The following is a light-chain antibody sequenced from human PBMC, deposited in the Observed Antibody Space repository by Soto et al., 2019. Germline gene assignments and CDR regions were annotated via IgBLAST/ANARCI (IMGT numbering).Light chain of an antibody. CDR2: EVS. Sequence: QPALTQPPSASGSPGQSVTISCTGTSSDVGGYNYVSWYQQHPGKAPKLMIYEVSKRPSGVPDRFSGSKSGNTASLTVSGLQAEDEAYYYCSSYAGSNSVVFGGGTKLTVL. V-gene: IGLV2-8*01. CDR3: SSYAGSNSVV. CDR1: SSDVGGYNY. J-gene: IGLJ2*01.